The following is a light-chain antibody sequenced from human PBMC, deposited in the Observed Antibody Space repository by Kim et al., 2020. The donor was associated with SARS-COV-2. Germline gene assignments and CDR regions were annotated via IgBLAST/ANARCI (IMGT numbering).Light chain of an antibody. V-gene: IGKV1-39*01. CDR3: QQSYNTPYT. CDR2: AAS. CDR1: QSISNY. J-gene: IGKJ2*01. Sequence: SASVGARVTITCRASQSISNYLNWYQQKPGKAPKLLIYAASSLQTGVPSRFSGSGSGTDFTLTISSLQPEDFATYSCQQSYNTPYTFGQGTKLEI.